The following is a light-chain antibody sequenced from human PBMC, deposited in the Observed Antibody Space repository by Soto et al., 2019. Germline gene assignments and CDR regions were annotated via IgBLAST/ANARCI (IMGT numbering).Light chain of an antibody. CDR3: AAWDDSLNGYV. Sequence: QSVLTQPPSASGTPGQRVTISCSGSSSNIGSNTVNWYQQLPGTAPKLLIYSNNQRPSGVPDQFSGSKSGTSASLAISGLQSEDEADYYGAAWDDSLNGYVFGTGTNVTV. CDR2: SNN. CDR1: SSNIGSNT. J-gene: IGLJ1*01. V-gene: IGLV1-44*01.